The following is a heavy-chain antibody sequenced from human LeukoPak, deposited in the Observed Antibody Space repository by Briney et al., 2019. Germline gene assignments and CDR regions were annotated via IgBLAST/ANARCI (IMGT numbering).Heavy chain of an antibody. J-gene: IGHJ6*02. Sequence: GASVKVSCKASGYTFANYGVNWVRQAPGQGLEWMGWISAYNGNTNYARKLQGRVTMTTDTSTSTAYMELSSLRSEDTAVYYCASVAAAPPAESLYYYYGMDVWGQGTTVTVSS. D-gene: IGHD6-13*01. CDR1: GYTFANYG. CDR2: ISAYNGNT. V-gene: IGHV1-18*01. CDR3: ASVAAAPPAESLYYYYGMDV.